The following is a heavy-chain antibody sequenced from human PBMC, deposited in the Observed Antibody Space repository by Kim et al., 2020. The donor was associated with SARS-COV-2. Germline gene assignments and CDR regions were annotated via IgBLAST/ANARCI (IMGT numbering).Heavy chain of an antibody. D-gene: IGHD1-20*01. Sequence: GGSLRLSCAASGFTVSSNYMYWVRQAPGKGLEWVSVIYSGGSTYYADSVKGRFTISRDNSKNTLYLQMNGLRAEDTAVYYCARLYTRTDDYWGQGTLVTVSS. CDR3: ARLYTRTDDY. V-gene: IGHV3-53*01. CDR1: GFTVSSNY. J-gene: IGHJ4*02. CDR2: IYSGGST.